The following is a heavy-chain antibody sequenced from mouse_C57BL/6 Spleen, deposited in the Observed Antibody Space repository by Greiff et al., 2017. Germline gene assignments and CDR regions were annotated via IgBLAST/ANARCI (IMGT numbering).Heavy chain of an antibody. J-gene: IGHJ2*01. CDR1: GYTFTSYW. V-gene: IGHV1-64*01. D-gene: IGHD1-1*01. CDR3: APLYYGSSYDY. Sequence: QVQLQQPGAELVKPGASVKLSCKASGYTFTSYWMHWVKQRPGQGLEWIGMIHPNSGSTNYNEKFKSKATLTVDKSSSTAYMQLSSLTSEDSAVCYCAPLYYGSSYDYWGQGTTLTVSS. CDR2: IHPNSGST.